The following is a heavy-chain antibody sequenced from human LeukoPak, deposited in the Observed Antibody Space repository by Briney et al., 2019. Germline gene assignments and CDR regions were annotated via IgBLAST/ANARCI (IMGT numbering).Heavy chain of an antibody. CDR1: GVTFSSYC. CDR3: AKVPSSGWDYYFDY. CDR2: IWYDGSNK. V-gene: IGHV3-33*06. J-gene: IGHJ4*02. Sequence: PGGSLRLSCAASGVTFSSYCMHWVRQAPGKGLEWVAVIWYDGSNKYYADSVKGRFTISRDNSKNTLYLQMNSLRAEDTAVYYCAKVPSSGWDYYFDYWGQGTLVTVSS. D-gene: IGHD6-19*01.